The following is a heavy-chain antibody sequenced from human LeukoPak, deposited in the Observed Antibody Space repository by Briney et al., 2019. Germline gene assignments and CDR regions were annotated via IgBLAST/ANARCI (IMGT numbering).Heavy chain of an antibody. CDR2: IWYDGSTK. V-gene: IGHV3-33*01. CDR3: AGVGLYESSRVKFPLPFDD. D-gene: IGHD3-22*01. J-gene: IGHJ4*02. CDR1: GFTFRSFG. Sequence: RGSLRLSCAASGFTFRSFGMHWVRQAPGKALECVAVIWYDGSTKQYADSVKGRFTISRDNSNNTLHLEMNSLRGEETAVYYCAGVGLYESSRVKFPLPFDDWGQGTLVTVSS.